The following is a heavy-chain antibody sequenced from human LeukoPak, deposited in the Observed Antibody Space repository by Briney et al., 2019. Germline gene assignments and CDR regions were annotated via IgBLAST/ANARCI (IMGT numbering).Heavy chain of an antibody. J-gene: IGHJ6*02. CDR2: IYYSGST. Sequence: SETLSLTCTVSGGSISSYYWSWIRQPPGKGLEWIEYIYYSGSTNYNPSLKSRVTISVDTSKNQFSLKLSSVTAADTAVYYCARDDTVSMDVWGQGTTVTVSS. V-gene: IGHV4-59*01. CDR1: GGSISSYY. D-gene: IGHD4-17*01. CDR3: ARDDTVSMDV.